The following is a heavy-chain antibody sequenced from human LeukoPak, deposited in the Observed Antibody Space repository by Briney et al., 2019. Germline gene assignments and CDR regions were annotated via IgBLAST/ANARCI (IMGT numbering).Heavy chain of an antibody. V-gene: IGHV4-34*01. CDR1: GGSFSDYY. CDR3: ARGLRGNLPVAGFDY. Sequence: PSETLSLTCAVYGGSFSDYYWSWIRQPPGKGLEWIGEINHSGSTNYNPSLKSRVTISVDTSKNQFSLKLSSVTAADTAVYYCARGLRGNLPVAGFDYWGQGTLVTVSS. D-gene: IGHD1-26*01. J-gene: IGHJ4*02. CDR2: INHSGST.